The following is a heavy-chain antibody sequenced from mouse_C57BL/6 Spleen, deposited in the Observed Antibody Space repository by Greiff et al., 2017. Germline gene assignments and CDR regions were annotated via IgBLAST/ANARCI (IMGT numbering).Heavy chain of an antibody. V-gene: IGHV1-18*01. CDR3: ARRAYGSPYFDY. J-gene: IGHJ2*01. D-gene: IGHD1-1*01. CDR1: GYTFTDYN. Sequence: VQLQQSGPELVKPGASVKIPCKASGYTFTDYNMDWVKQSHGKSLEWIGDINPNNGGTIYNQKFKGKATLTVDKSSSTAYMELRSLTSEDTAVYYCARRAYGSPYFDYWGQGTTLTVST. CDR2: INPNNGGT.